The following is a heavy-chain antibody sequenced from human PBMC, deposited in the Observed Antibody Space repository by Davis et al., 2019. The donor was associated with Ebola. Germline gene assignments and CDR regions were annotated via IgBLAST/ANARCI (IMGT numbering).Heavy chain of an antibody. CDR3: ARMPTVTADHWYFDL. Sequence: SETLSLTCTVSGGSISSHHWTWIRQPPGKGLEWIGHIHYSGRTHYNPSLNSRVTTSVDTSKNQFSLSLSSVTAADTTVYYCARMPTVTADHWYFDLWGRGTLVAVSS. V-gene: IGHV4-59*11. CDR2: IHYSGRT. D-gene: IGHD4-17*01. J-gene: IGHJ2*01. CDR1: GGSISSHH.